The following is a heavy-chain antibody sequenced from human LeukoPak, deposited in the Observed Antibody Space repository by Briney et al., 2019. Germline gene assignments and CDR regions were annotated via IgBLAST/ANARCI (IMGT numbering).Heavy chain of an antibody. CDR2: ISYSGDT. Sequence: PSETLSLTCTVSGGPITSNSHYWGWIRQPPGEGLEWIGSISYSGDTHYNPSLKSRVTLSVDTSKSQFSLNLSSLTAADTAVFYCARQPHYYDTSAYYPSHFDYWGLGTLVTVAS. V-gene: IGHV4-39*01. J-gene: IGHJ4*02. CDR1: GGPITSNSHY. CDR3: ARQPHYYDTSAYYPSHFDY. D-gene: IGHD3-22*01.